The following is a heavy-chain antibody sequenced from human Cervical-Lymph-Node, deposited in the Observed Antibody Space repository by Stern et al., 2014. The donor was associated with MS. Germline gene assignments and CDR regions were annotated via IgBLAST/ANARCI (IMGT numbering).Heavy chain of an antibody. D-gene: IGHD3-10*01. Sequence: QVQLGQSGAEVKKPGASVKVSCKASGYTFTGYYMHWVRQAPGQGLEWMGWINPNSGGTNYAQKFQGRVTMTRDTSISTAYMELSRLRSDDTAVYYCARDLPPRVLPVRITMVRGPRQGGMDVWGQGTTVTVSS. CDR3: ARDLPPRVLPVRITMVRGPRQGGMDV. CDR1: GYTFTGYY. V-gene: IGHV1-2*02. CDR2: INPNSGGT. J-gene: IGHJ6*02.